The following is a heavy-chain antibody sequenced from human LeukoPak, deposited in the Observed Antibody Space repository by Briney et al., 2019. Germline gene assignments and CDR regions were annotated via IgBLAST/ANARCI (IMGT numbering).Heavy chain of an antibody. CDR1: GDSISSYY. V-gene: IGHV4-59*01. Sequence: SETLSLTCTVSGDSISSYYWSWIRQPPGKGLEWIGYIYHSGSTNYNPSLKSRVTISADTPKDQFSLKLASVTAADTAVYYCATGYSSTWYYFDYWGQGTLVTVSS. J-gene: IGHJ4*02. D-gene: IGHD6-13*01. CDR3: ATGYSSTWYYFDY. CDR2: IYHSGST.